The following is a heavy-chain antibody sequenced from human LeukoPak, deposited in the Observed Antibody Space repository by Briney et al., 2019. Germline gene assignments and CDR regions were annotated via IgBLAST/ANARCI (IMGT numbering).Heavy chain of an antibody. V-gene: IGHV3-7*01. Sequence: PGGSLRLSCAASGFTFSSYWMSWVRQAPGKGLEWVANIKQDGSEKYYVDSVKGRFTISRDNAKNSLYLQMNSLRAEDTAVYYCARESSGWPNYFDYWGQGTLVTVSS. J-gene: IGHJ4*02. CDR1: GFTFSSYW. CDR3: ARESSGWPNYFDY. D-gene: IGHD6-19*01. CDR2: IKQDGSEK.